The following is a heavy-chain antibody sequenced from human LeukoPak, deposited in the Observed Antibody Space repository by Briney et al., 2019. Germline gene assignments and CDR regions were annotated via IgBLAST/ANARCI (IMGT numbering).Heavy chain of an antibody. J-gene: IGHJ4*02. CDR2: INTYNGKP. V-gene: IGHV1-18*01. CDR1: GYTFTSQG. CDR3: ASRSGSTPYYFDY. D-gene: IGHD3-3*01. Sequence: ASMKVSCKASGYTFTSQGISWVRRAPAQGLEWMGWINTYNGKPNYAQKLQDRVTMTTDTSTSTAYMELSSLRSDDTAVYYCASRSGSTPYYFDYWGQGTLVTVSS.